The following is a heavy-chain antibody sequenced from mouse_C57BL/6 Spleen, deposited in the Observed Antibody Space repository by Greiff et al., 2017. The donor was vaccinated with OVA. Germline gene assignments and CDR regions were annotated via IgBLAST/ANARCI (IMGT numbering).Heavy chain of an antibody. V-gene: IGHV14-1*01. Sequence: VQLKQSGAELVRPGASVKLSCTASGFNIKDYYMHWVKQRPEQGLEWIGRIDPEDGDTEYAPKFQGKATMTADTSSNTAYLQLSSLTSEDTAVYYGTTATMVTTWYFDVWGTGTTVTVSS. CDR3: TTATMVTTWYFDV. D-gene: IGHD2-2*01. CDR2: IDPEDGDT. CDR1: GFNIKDYY. J-gene: IGHJ1*03.